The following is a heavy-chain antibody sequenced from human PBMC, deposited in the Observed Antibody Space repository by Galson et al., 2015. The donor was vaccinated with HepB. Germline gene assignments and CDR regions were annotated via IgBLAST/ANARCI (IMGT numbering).Heavy chain of an antibody. CDR2: IYPGDSDT. J-gene: IGHJ3*02. V-gene: IGHV5-51*01. CDR3: ARPPIYGGNSLDAFDI. CDR1: GYSFTSYW. Sequence: QSGAEVKKPGESLKISCKGSGYSFTSYWIGWVRQMPGKGLEWMGIIYPGDSDTRYSPSFQGQVTISADKSISTAYLQWSSLKASDTAMYYCARPPIYGGNSLDAFDIWGQGTMVTVSS. D-gene: IGHD4-23*01.